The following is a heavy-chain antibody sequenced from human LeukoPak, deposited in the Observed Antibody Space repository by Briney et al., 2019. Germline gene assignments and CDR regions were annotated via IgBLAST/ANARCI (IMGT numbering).Heavy chain of an antibody. J-gene: IGHJ5*02. V-gene: IGHV4-61*08. CDR3: ARSGSDYYDSSGYYHGGHNWFDP. CDR1: GGSISSGGYY. Sequence: SETLSLTRTVSGGSISSGGYYWSWIRQHPGKGLEWIGYIYYSGSTYYNPSLKSRVTISVDTSKNQFSLKLSSVTAADTAVYYCARSGSDYYDSSGYYHGGHNWFDPWGQGTLVTVSS. CDR2: IYYSGST. D-gene: IGHD3-22*01.